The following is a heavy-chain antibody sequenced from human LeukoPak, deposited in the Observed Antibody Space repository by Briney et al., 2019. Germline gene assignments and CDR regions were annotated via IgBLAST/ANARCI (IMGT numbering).Heavy chain of an antibody. Sequence: GGSLRLSCAASGFTFSTYWMHWVRQAPGKGLVWVSRIKSDGSTDYADSVKGRFTISRDNAKNTVSLQMNSLRPEDTGVYCCARAPSEIGGYYPEYFRHWGQGTLVTVSS. D-gene: IGHD3-22*01. CDR2: IKSDGST. CDR1: GFTFSTYW. V-gene: IGHV3-74*01. CDR3: ARAPSEIGGYYPEYFRH. J-gene: IGHJ1*01.